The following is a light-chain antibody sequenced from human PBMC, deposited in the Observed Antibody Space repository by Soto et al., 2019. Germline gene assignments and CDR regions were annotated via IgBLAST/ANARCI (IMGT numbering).Light chain of an antibody. CDR3: QQTYTTPRT. J-gene: IGKJ1*01. CDR2: RSS. V-gene: IGKV1-39*01. CDR1: RGINTY. Sequence: DIQMTQSPSSLSASIGDRVTITCRASRGINTYVNWYQQKPGKSHKLLIFRSSNLQGGVPSRFSGIGSGTDFTLTISSLLPEDVATYYCQQTYTTPRTFGQGTKVDIK.